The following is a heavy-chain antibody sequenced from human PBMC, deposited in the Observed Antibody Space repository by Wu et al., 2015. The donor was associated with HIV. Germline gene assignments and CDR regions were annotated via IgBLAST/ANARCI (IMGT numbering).Heavy chain of an antibody. J-gene: IGHJ4*01. CDR1: GYILTGSY. CDR3: ARAVGWGHYYNGEEKYYFDY. D-gene: IGHD3-10*01. Sequence: QVQLVQSGAEVKKPGASVKVSCKTSGYILTGSYIHWMRQAPGQGLEWMGWINPNSGGTNYAQNFQGRITMTWDTSIRTAYMDLSRLTSDDTAVYFCARAVGWGHYYNGEEKYYFDYWGLGERWSPVSS. V-gene: IGHV1-2*02. CDR2: INPNSGGT.